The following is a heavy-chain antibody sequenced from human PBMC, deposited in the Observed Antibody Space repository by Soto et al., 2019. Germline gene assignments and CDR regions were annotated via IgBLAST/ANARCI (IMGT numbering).Heavy chain of an antibody. CDR2: ISGSGGGT. CDR1: GFTFSSYA. D-gene: IGHD1-1*01. Sequence: GVLRLSCAASGFTFSSYAMSWVRQAPGKGLEWVSSISGSGGGTYYADSVKGRFTFSRDNSKNTLYLQMNSLRGEDTAVYYCAKFGMATTKRSPPYYIDYWGQGALVTVSS. J-gene: IGHJ4*02. CDR3: AKFGMATTKRSPPYYIDY. V-gene: IGHV3-23*01.